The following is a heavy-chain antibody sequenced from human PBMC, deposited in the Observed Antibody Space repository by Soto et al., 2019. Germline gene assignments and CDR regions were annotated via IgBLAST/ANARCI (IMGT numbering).Heavy chain of an antibody. CDR1: VSSIRPYY. CDR2: IYYSGST. J-gene: IGHJ4*01. CDR3: TRVGGYYADYPNFDY. V-gene: IGHV4-59*01. Sequence: PSETLCVSCSFSVSSIRPYYWSWIRQPPGKGLEWIGNIYYSGSTNYNPSLKSRVIMSVASSKNQVSLSLDSVTAADTAVYYCTRVGGYYADYPNFDYWGHGAMVTVSS. D-gene: IGHD4-17*01.